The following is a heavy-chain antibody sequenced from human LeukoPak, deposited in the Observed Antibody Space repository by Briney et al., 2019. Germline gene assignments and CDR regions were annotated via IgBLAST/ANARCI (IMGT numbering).Heavy chain of an antibody. V-gene: IGHV1-46*01. CDR3: ARPLHDSSVQSSAFDF. Sequence: GASVKVSCKASGYTFTSYYIHWVRQAPGQGLEWMGIINPSGGSTTYAQKFQGRVTMTRDTSTSTVYMELSSLRSEDTAVYYCARPLHDSSVQSSAFDFWGQGTMVTVSS. CDR1: GYTFTSYY. J-gene: IGHJ3*01. CDR2: INPSGGST. D-gene: IGHD3-22*01.